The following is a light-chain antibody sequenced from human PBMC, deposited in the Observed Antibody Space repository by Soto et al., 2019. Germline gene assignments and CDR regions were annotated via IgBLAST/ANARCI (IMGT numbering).Light chain of an antibody. Sequence: AIQMTQSPSSFSASVGDRVTITCRASQGIDTYLAWYQQKPGKAPRLLIYATSVLESGVPSRFSGSGSGTDYTLTISSLQSEDFASYYCQQYCTHPQTFGQGTKVDVK. CDR3: QQYCTHPQT. V-gene: IGKV1-8*01. CDR1: QGIDTY. CDR2: ATS. J-gene: IGKJ1*01.